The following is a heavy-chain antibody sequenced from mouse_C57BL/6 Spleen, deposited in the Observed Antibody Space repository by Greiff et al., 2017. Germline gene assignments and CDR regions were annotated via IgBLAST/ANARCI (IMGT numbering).Heavy chain of an antibody. D-gene: IGHD1-1*01. CDR1: GFSLTSYG. CDR3: ARNGYYGPYYYAMDY. J-gene: IGHJ4*01. CDR2: IWSGGST. V-gene: IGHV2-2*01. Sequence: VKLMESGPGLVQPSQSLSITCTVSGFSLTSYGVHWVRQSPGKGLEWLGVIWSGGSTDYNAAFISRLSISKDNSKSQVFFKMNSLQADDTAIYYCARNGYYGPYYYAMDYWGQGTSVTVSS.